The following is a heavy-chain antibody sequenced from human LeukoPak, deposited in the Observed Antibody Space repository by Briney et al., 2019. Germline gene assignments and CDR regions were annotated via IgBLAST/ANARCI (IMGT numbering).Heavy chain of an antibody. J-gene: IGHJ4*02. CDR1: GYSISSGYY. CDR2: IYHSGST. D-gene: IGHD3-9*01. V-gene: IGHV4-38-2*02. Sequence: SETLSLTCTVSGYSISSGYYWGWIRQPPGKGLEWIGSIYHSGSTYYNPSLKSRVTISVDTSKNQFSLKLSSVTAADTAVYYCAGTHVLRYSLHYWGQGTLVTVSS. CDR3: AGTHVLRYSLHY.